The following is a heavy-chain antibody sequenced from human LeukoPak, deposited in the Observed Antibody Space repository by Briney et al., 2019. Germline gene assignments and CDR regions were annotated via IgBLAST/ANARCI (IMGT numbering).Heavy chain of an antibody. J-gene: IGHJ4*02. CDR1: GGSISSYY. Sequence: PSETLSLTCTVSGGSISSYYWSWIRQPPGKGLEWIGYIYYSGSTNYNPSLKSRVTISVDTSKNQFSLKLSSVTAADTAVYYCARGTLRGDYDVFGYWGQGTLVTVSS. CDR3: ARGTLRGDYDVFGY. CDR2: IYYSGST. D-gene: IGHD3-16*01. V-gene: IGHV4-59*01.